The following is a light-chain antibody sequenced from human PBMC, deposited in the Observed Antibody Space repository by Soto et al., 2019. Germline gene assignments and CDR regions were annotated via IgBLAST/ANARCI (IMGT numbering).Light chain of an antibody. J-gene: IGLJ2*01. CDR1: SSNIGFKY. Sequence: QSVLTQPPSASGTPGQRVTISCSGSSSNIGFKYVFWYQQLPGTAPRLLIYRNDQRPTGVPDRFSGSKSGTSASLAISGLRSEDEADYHCAAWDDSLTGVVFGGGTKVTVL. CDR3: AAWDDSLTGVV. CDR2: RND. V-gene: IGLV1-47*01.